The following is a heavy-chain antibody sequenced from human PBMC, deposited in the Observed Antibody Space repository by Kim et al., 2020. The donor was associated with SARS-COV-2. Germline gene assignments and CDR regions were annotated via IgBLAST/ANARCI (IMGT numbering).Heavy chain of an antibody. J-gene: IGHJ6*02. Sequence: TYFKSSLMSRVTISVDTSKTQFSLKLMSVTAADTAVYYCVRANYHYYALDVWGQGTTVTASS. CDR3: VRANYHYYALDV. CDR2: T. V-gene: IGHV4-39*01.